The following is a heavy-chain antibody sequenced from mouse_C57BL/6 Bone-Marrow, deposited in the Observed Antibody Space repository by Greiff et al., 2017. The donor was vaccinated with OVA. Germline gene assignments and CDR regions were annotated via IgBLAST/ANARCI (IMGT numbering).Heavy chain of an antibody. D-gene: IGHD1-1*01. J-gene: IGHJ2*01. V-gene: IGHV14-2*01. CDR2: IDPEDGET. Sequence: EVQLQQSGAELVKPGASVKLSCTASGFNIKDYYMHWVKQRTEQGLEWIGRIDPEDGETKYAPKFQGKATITADTSSNTAYLQLSSLTSEDTAGYYCARGKGFITTVVDYFDYWGQGTTLTVSS. CDR3: ARGKGFITTVVDYFDY. CDR1: GFNIKDYY.